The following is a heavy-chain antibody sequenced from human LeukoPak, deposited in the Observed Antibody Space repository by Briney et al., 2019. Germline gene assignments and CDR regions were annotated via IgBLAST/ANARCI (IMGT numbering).Heavy chain of an antibody. CDR3: ARASLGYCSGGSCYEGGFDY. CDR1: GGTFSSYA. J-gene: IGHJ4*02. V-gene: IGHV1-69*05. Sequence: SVKVSCKASGGTFSSYAISWVRQAPGQGLEWMGRIIPIFGTANYAQKFQGRVTITTDESTSTAYMELSSLRSEDTTVYYCARASLGYCSGGSCYEGGFDYWGQGTLVTVSS. D-gene: IGHD2-15*01. CDR2: IIPIFGTA.